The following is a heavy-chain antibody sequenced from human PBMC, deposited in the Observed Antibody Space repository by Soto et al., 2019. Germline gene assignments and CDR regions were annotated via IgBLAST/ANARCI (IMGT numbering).Heavy chain of an antibody. D-gene: IGHD2-15*01. CDR3: ARDLMLLVYYYYGMDV. V-gene: IGHV3-33*01. J-gene: IGHJ6*02. Sequence: ESGGGVVQPGRSLRLSCAASGFTFSSYGMHWVRQAPGKGLEWVAVIWYDGSNKYYADSVKGRFTISRDNSKNTLYLQMNSLRAEDTAVYYCARDLMLLVYYYYGMDVWGQGTTVTVSS. CDR2: IWYDGSNK. CDR1: GFTFSSYG.